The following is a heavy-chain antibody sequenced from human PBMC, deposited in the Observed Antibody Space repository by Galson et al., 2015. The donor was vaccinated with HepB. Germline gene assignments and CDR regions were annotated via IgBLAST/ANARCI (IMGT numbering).Heavy chain of an antibody. V-gene: IGHV3-33*01. CDR3: ARVDYGDHAFDY. D-gene: IGHD4-17*01. J-gene: IGHJ4*02. CDR1: GFTFSSYG. CDR2: IWYDGSNK. Sequence: SLRLSCAASGFTFSSYGMHWVRQAPGKGLEWVAVIWYDGSNKHYADSVKGRFTTSRDNSKNTLYLQMNSLRAEDTAVYYCARVDYGDHAFDYWGQGTLVTVSS.